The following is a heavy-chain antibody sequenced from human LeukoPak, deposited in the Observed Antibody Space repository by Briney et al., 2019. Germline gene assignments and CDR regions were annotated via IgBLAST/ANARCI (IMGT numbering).Heavy chain of an antibody. CDR2: IYYSGST. D-gene: IGHD3-16*02. CDR1: GGSISSGDYY. CDR3: ARGPAPVILDAFDI. J-gene: IGHJ3*02. Sequence: SETLCLTCTVSGGSISSGDYYWSWSRQPPGKGLEWIGYIYYSGSTYYNPSLKSRVTISVDPSKNHFSLKLSSVTAADTAVYYCARGPAPVILDAFDIWGQGTMVTVSS. V-gene: IGHV4-30-4*01.